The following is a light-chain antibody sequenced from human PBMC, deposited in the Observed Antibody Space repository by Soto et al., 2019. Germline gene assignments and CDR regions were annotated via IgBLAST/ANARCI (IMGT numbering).Light chain of an antibody. CDR3: QQYGTSPQT. CDR1: QSVSGTY. CDR2: DVS. V-gene: IGKV3-20*01. J-gene: IGKJ5*01. Sequence: IVLTQSPGPLSLSPGERATLSCRASQSVSGTYLAWYQQKPGQAPRLLIYDVSSRATGIPDRFSGSGSGADFTLTISRLEPEDFAVYYCQQYGTSPQTFGQGTRLEIK.